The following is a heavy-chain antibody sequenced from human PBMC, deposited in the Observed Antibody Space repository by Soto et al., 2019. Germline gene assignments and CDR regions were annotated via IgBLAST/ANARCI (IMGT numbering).Heavy chain of an antibody. CDR1: GFTFSSYA. J-gene: IGHJ6*02. D-gene: IGHD1-1*01. Sequence: GGSLRLSCAASGFTFSSYAMSWVRQAPGKGLEWVSAISGSGGSTYYADSVKGRFTISRDNSKNTLYLQMNSLRAEDTAVYYCAKGELDQGDYYYYGMDVWGQGTTVTVSS. CDR2: ISGSGGST. CDR3: AKGELDQGDYYYYGMDV. V-gene: IGHV3-23*01.